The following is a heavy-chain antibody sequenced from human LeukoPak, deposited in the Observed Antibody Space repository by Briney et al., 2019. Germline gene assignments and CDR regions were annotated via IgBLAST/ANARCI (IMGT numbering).Heavy chain of an antibody. CDR3: GRGRQFGVDY. V-gene: IGHV3-74*01. J-gene: IGHJ4*02. D-gene: IGHD5-24*01. Sequence: GGSLRLSCAASGFTFSGSWMHWDGQVPGKGLGWVSHIISDGNKTNYADSVKGRFTISRDNAKSTLYLQMNSLRVEDTDVYYCGRGRQFGVDYWGQGTLVTVSS. CDR1: GFTFSGSW. CDR2: IISDGNKT.